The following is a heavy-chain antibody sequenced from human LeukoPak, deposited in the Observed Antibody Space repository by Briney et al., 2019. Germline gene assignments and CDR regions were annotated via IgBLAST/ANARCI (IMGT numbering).Heavy chain of an antibody. J-gene: IGHJ4*02. CDR2: IYYSGST. D-gene: IGHD3-22*01. V-gene: IGHV4-59*08. CDR3: ARLGPLGGYLARYFDY. CDR1: GGSISSYY. Sequence: SETLSLTCTVSGGSISSYYWSWIRQPPGKGLEWIGYIYYSGSTNYNPSLKSRVTISVDTSKNQFSLKLSSVTAADTAVYYCARLGPLGGYLARYFDYWGQGTLVTVSS.